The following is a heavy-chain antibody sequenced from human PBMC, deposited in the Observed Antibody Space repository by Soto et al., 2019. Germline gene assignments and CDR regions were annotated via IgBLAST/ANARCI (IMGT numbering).Heavy chain of an antibody. CDR2: IIPIFGTA. D-gene: IGHD3-10*01. Sequence: VEVSWDTCGGTVKSCAMGWVQQDPRQGLEWLGGIIPIFGTANYAQKFKGRVTITADESTSTAYMELSSLRSEDTAVYYCARGITMVRGVIGEYYYYGMDVWGQGTTVHFS. CDR3: ARGITMVRGVIGEYYYYGMDV. V-gene: IGHV1-69*01. J-gene: IGHJ6*02. CDR1: GGTVKSCA.